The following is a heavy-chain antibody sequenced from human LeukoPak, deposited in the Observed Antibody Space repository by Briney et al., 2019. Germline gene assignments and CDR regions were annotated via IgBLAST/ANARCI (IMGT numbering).Heavy chain of an antibody. CDR3: ARDLVGGGYFDV. CDR1: GYTFTSYY. CDR2: SDPKSGAT. D-gene: IGHD2-21*01. J-gene: IGHJ6*03. Sequence: ASVKVSCKASGYTFTSYYIHWVRQAPGQRFEWMGWSDPKSGATKYEHFQGKVTMTRDTSISTAYMELSRLSSDDTAVYYCARDLVGGGYFDVWGKGTTVTISS. V-gene: IGHV1-2*02.